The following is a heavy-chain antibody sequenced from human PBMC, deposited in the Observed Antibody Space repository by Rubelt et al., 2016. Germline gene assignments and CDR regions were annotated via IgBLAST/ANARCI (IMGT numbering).Heavy chain of an antibody. CDR3: ARVDTNLFSDAFDI. Sequence: QVQLQQWGAGLLKPSETLSLTCAVSGGSFSFYYWSWIRQPPGKGLEWIGEINHSGNTNYNPSLKSRLALFIDASKNQFSLKLNSVTAADTALYYCARVDTNLFSDAFDIWGLGTMVTVSS. J-gene: IGHJ3*02. D-gene: IGHD5-18*01. CDR1: GGSFSFYY. V-gene: IGHV4-34*01. CDR2: INHSGNT.